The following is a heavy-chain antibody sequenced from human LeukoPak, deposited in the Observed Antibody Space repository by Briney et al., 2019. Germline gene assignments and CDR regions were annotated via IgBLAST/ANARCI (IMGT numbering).Heavy chain of an antibody. CDR1: GFTFSSYA. CDR2: ISGSGGST. J-gene: IGHJ4*02. V-gene: IGHV3-23*01. Sequence: PGKSLRLSCAASGFTFSSYAMSWVRQAPGKGLEWVSAISGSGGSTYYADSVKGRFTISRDNSKNTLYLQMNSLRAEDTAVYYCAKDPGLLWFGELGWDYWGQGTLVTVSS. D-gene: IGHD3-10*01. CDR3: AKDPGLLWFGELGWDY.